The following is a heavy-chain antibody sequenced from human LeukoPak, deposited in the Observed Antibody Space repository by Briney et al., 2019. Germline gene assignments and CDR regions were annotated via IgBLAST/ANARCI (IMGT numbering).Heavy chain of an antibody. Sequence: PGGSLRLSCAASGFTFSSYSMNWVRQAPGKGLEWVSSISSSSGYIYYADSVKGRFTISRDNAKNSPYLQMNSLRAEDTAVYYCARGSGYDYYYGMDVWGQGTTVTVSS. J-gene: IGHJ6*02. CDR3: ARGSGYDYYYGMDV. V-gene: IGHV3-21*01. CDR1: GFTFSSYS. CDR2: ISSSSGYI. D-gene: IGHD3-22*01.